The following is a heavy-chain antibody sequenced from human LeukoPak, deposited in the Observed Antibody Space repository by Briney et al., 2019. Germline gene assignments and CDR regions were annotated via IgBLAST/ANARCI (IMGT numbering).Heavy chain of an antibody. V-gene: IGHV1-18*01. CDR3: AKMTSPDYYYYMDV. J-gene: IGHJ6*03. CDR2: ISAYNGNT. Sequence: ASVKVSCKASGGTFSSYAISWVRQAPGQGLEWMGWISAYNGNTNYAQKLQGRVTMTTDTSTSTAYMELRSLRSDDTAVYYCAKMTSPDYYYYMDVWGKGTTVTVSS. CDR1: GGTFSSYA.